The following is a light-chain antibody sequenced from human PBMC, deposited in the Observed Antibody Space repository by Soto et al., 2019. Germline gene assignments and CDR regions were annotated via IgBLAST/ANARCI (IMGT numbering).Light chain of an antibody. V-gene: IGKV1-5*03. CDR1: QSISSW. CDR2: KAS. Sequence: DIQITQSPSTLSAYVGDRVTITCRASQSISSWLAWYQQKPGKAPKLLIYKASSLESGVPSRFSGSGSGTEFTLTISSLQPDDFATYYCQQYSYYPLTFGGGTKVDIK. J-gene: IGKJ4*01. CDR3: QQYSYYPLT.